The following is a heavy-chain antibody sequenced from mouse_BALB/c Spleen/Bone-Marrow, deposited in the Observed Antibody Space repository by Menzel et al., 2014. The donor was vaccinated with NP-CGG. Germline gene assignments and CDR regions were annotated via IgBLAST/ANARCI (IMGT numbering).Heavy chain of an antibody. V-gene: IGHV5-6-5*01. CDR2: ISSGGST. CDR1: GFTFSSYA. J-gene: IGHJ4*01. D-gene: IGHD2-1*01. CDR3: AYGNYSYYYAMDF. Sequence: EVQVVESGGGLVKPGGSLKLSCAASGFTFSSYAMSWVRQTPEKRLEWVASISSGGSTFYPDSVKGRFTISRESARNILYLQMSSLRSEDTAMYYCAYGNYSYYYAMDFWGQGTSVTVSS.